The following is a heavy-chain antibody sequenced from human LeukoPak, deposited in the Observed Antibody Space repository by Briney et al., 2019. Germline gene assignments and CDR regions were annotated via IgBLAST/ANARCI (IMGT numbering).Heavy chain of an antibody. CDR2: IAPSDSHT. D-gene: IGHD3-22*01. V-gene: IGHV5-51*01. J-gene: IGHJ4*02. CDR3: ARRGTDYYDTSGTYFDY. Sequence: GESLQISCKGSGYNFASYWIGWVRQMPGKGLEWMGIIAPSDSHTRYSPSFQGQITISVDKSVNTAYLRWSGLRASDTAMYYCARRGTDYYDTSGTYFDYWGQGAVVTVSS. CDR1: GYNFASYW.